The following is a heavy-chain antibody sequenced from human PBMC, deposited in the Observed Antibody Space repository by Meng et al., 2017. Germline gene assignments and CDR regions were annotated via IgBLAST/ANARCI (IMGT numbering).Heavy chain of an antibody. CDR3: AHTVRYYYGSGSYGY. D-gene: IGHD3-10*01. CDR2: IYWNDDK. Sequence: TLRVSCPTSVKPPHPLTRTCTLSGFSLSTSGVGVGWIRQPPGKALEWLALIYWNDDKRYSPSLKSRLTITKDTSKNQVVLTMTNMDPVDTATYYCAHTVRYYYGSGSYGYWGQGTLVTVSS. J-gene: IGHJ4*02. V-gene: IGHV2-5*01. CDR1: GFSLSTSGVG.